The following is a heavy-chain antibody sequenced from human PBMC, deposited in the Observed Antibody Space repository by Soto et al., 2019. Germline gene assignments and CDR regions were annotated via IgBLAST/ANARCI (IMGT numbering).Heavy chain of an antibody. D-gene: IGHD1-7*01. V-gene: IGHV3-23*01. CDR3: AKDRGYNWNSGLSWFDP. CDR2: ISGSGGST. Sequence: PGGSLRLSCAASGFTFSSYAMSWVRQAPGKGLEWVSAISGSGGSTYYADSVKGRFTISRDNSKNTLYLQMNSLRAEDTSVYYCAKDRGYNWNSGLSWFDPWGQGTLVTVSS. J-gene: IGHJ5*02. CDR1: GFTFSSYA.